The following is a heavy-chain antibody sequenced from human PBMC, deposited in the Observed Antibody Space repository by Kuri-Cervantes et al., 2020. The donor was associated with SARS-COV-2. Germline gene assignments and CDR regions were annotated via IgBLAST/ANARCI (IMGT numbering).Heavy chain of an antibody. CDR1: GFTFSDHY. J-gene: IGHJ2*01. V-gene: IGHV3-72*01. CDR2: TRNKANSYTT. D-gene: IGHD6-13*01. CDR3: ARDWAAAGSGDMWYFDL. Sequence: GESLKISCAASGFTFSDHYMDWVRQAPGEGLEWVGRTRNKANSYTTEYAASVKGRFTISRDDSKNSLYLQMNSLKTEDTAVYYCARDWAAAGSGDMWYFDLWGRGTLVTVSS.